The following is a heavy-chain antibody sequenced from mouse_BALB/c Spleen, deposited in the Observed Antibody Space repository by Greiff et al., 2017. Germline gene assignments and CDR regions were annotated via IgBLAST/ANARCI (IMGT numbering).Heavy chain of an antibody. CDR2: IRSKSNNYAT. CDR1: GFTFNTYA. D-gene: IGHD2-10*02. V-gene: IGHV10-1*02. CDR3: VRPGYGNYGYAMDY. J-gene: IGHJ4*01. Sequence: GGGLVQPKGSLKLSCAASGFTFNTYAMTWVRQAPGKGLEWVARIRSKSNNYATYYADSVKDRFTISRDDSQSMLYLQMNNLKTEDTAMYYCVRPGYGNYGYAMDYWGQGTSVTVSS.